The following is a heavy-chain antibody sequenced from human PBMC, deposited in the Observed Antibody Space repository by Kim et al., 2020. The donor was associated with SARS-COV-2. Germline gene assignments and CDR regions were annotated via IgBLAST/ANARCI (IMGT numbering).Heavy chain of an antibody. Sequence: SETLSLTCTVSGGSISSGGYYWSWIRQHPGKGLEWIGYIYYSGSTYYNPSLKSRVTISVDTSKNQFSLKLSSVTAADTAVYYCARSLGAITIFGVVIVNLVDPGGQGTLVTVST. CDR3: ARSLGAITIFGVVIVNLVDP. D-gene: IGHD3-3*01. J-gene: IGHJ5*02. CDR2: IYYSGST. CDR1: GGSISSGGYY. V-gene: IGHV4-31*03.